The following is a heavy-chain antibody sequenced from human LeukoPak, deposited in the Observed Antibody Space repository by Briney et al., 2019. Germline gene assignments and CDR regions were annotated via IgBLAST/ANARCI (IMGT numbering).Heavy chain of an antibody. CDR3: ARRITMVRGVMGGWFDP. CDR2: IIPILGTA. J-gene: IGHJ5*02. D-gene: IGHD3-10*01. Sequence: SVKVSCKASGGTFSSYAISWVRQAPGQGLEWMGGIIPILGTANYAQKFQGRVTITADESTSTAYMELSSLRSEDTAVYYCARRITMVRGVMGGWFDPWGQGTLVTVSS. CDR1: GGTFSSYA. V-gene: IGHV1-69*13.